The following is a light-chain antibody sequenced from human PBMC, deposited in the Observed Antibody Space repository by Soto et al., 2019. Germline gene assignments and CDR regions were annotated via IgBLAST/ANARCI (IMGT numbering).Light chain of an antibody. Sequence: EVGLTQSPGTLYLSPGERATLSCRASQSVSSSSLAWYQQKRGQAPRLLIHGASSRATGIPDRFSGSGSGTDFTLTISRLEPEDFAVYYCQQYGSSPRTFGQGTKVDIK. V-gene: IGKV3-20*01. J-gene: IGKJ1*01. CDR3: QQYGSSPRT. CDR1: QSVSSSS. CDR2: GAS.